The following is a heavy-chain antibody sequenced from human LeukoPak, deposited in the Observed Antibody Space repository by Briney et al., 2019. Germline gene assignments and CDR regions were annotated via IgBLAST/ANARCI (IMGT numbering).Heavy chain of an antibody. Sequence: SETLSLTCTVSGGSISSYYWSWIRQPPGKGLEWIGYIYYSGSTNYNPSLKSRVTISVDRSKNQFSLKVNSVTAADTAVYYCARGLLFAGNSYFDYWGQGVLVTVSS. CDR2: IYYSGST. CDR1: GGSISSYY. J-gene: IGHJ4*02. V-gene: IGHV4-59*12. CDR3: ARGLLFAGNSYFDY. D-gene: IGHD4-23*01.